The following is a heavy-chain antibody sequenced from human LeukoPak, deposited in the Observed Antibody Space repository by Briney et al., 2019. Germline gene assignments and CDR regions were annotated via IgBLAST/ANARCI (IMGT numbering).Heavy chain of an antibody. CDR2: ISSSSRNT. V-gene: IGHV3-11*03. J-gene: IGHJ6*02. D-gene: IGHD4-11*01. CDR3: ARSVDSWYRMDV. CDR1: GFTFSDYY. Sequence: GGSLRLSCAASGFTFSDYYMSWIRQAPGKGLEWVSFISSSSRNTKYADSVKGRFTISRDNAKNSLYLQMNSLRAEDAAVYYCARSVDSWYRMDVWGQGTRVTVSS.